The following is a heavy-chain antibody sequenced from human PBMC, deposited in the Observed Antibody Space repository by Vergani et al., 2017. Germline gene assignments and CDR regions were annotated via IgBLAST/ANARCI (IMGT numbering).Heavy chain of an antibody. CDR1: GFIFSRYG. CDR3: AKDRIAARPSWGFDY. J-gene: IGHJ4*02. D-gene: IGHD6-6*01. CDR2: ISGSSRTI. V-gene: IGHV3-48*01. Sequence: EVQLVESGGGLVQPGGSLRLSCAGSGFIFSRYGMNWVRQAPGKGLEWVSYISGSSRTIYNADSVKGRFTISRDNAKNSLYLQMNSLRAEDTAVYYCAKDRIAARPSWGFDYWGQGTLVTVSS.